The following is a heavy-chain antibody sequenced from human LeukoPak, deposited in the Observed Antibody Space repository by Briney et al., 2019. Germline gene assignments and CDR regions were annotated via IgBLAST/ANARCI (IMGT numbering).Heavy chain of an antibody. CDR3: ARVRLRFLEWFPFDP. Sequence: GESLKISCKGSGYSFTSYWIGWVRQMPGKGLEWMGIIYPGDSDTRYSPSFQGQVTISADKSISTAYLQWSSLKASDTAMYYCARVRLRFLEWFPFDPWGQGTPVTVSS. CDR1: GYSFTSYW. V-gene: IGHV5-51*01. J-gene: IGHJ5*02. D-gene: IGHD3-3*01. CDR2: IYPGDSDT.